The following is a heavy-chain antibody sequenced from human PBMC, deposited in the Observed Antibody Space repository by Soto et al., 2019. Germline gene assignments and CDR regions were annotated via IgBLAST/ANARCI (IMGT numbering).Heavy chain of an antibody. Sequence: EVRLVESEGGLVQPGGSLSLSCAASGFTFSYYWMHWVRQAPGQGLLWVSRIHSDGSSTTYADSVKGRFTISRDNAKNTVSLQMNSLRVEDTGVYFCARGDRGAFDLWGQGTMVNVSS. CDR1: GFTFSYYW. CDR2: IHSDGSST. J-gene: IGHJ3*01. D-gene: IGHD2-21*02. V-gene: IGHV3-74*01. CDR3: ARGDRGAFDL.